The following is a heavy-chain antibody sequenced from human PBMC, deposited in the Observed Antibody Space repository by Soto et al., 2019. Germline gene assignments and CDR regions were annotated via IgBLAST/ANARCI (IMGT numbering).Heavy chain of an antibody. CDR2: IYYGGTT. V-gene: IGHV4-39*01. D-gene: IGHD2-21*01. Sequence: ASETLSLTGSVSGGSISNPADYWACIRQPPGKGLEWIGSIYYGGTTHYSPSLKSRVTVSADTSKNQFSLRLRSVSAADTAVYYCGRRSLLVAPTWGQGILVTVSS. CDR1: GGSISNPADY. J-gene: IGHJ4*02. CDR3: GRRSLLVAPT.